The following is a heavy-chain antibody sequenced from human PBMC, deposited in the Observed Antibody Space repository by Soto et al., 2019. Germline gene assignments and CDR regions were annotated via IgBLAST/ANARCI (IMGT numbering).Heavy chain of an antibody. Sequence: PSETLSLTCTVSGGSMTSYYWSWIRQTPGKGLERIGYIYYRGSTNYNPSLKSRVTMSADTSRKQFSLKLSSVTAADTAVYYCARVEVFGNWFDPWGQGTLVTVSS. CDR2: IYYRGST. D-gene: IGHD3-10*01. CDR3: ARVEVFGNWFDP. CDR1: GGSMTSYY. V-gene: IGHV4-59*01. J-gene: IGHJ5*02.